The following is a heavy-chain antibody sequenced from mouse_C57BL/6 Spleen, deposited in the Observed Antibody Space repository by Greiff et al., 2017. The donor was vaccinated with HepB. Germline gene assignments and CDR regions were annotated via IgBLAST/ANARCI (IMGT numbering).Heavy chain of an antibody. CDR3: AREGTAQATYYFDY. Sequence: VQLKQSGPELVKPGASVKISCKASGYSFTDYNMNWVKQSNGKSLEWIGVINPNYGTTSYNQKFKGKATLTVDQSSSTAYMQLNSLTSEDSAVYYCAREGTAQATYYFDYWGQGTTLTVSS. CDR2: INPNYGTT. J-gene: IGHJ2*01. V-gene: IGHV1-39*01. CDR1: GYSFTDYN. D-gene: IGHD3-2*02.